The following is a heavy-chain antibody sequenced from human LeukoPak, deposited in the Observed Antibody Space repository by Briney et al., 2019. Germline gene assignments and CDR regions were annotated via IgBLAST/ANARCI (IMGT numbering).Heavy chain of an antibody. D-gene: IGHD2-8*01. V-gene: IGHV5-51*01. J-gene: IGHJ4*02. Sequence: GESLKISCKGSGYDFITYWISWVRQTPGKGLEWMGIIYPTDSDITYSPSFQGQVTISADRSINTAYLQWSSLKASDTGVYYCARVFYTNKPGGFDYWGRGTLVTVSS. CDR3: ARVFYTNKPGGFDY. CDR2: IYPTDSDI. CDR1: GYDFITYW.